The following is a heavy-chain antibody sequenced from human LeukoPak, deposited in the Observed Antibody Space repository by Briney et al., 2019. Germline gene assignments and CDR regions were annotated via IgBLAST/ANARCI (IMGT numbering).Heavy chain of an antibody. CDR3: ATDPATVGVTTRDY. CDR1: GFTFSSYA. CDR2: ISGSGGST. V-gene: IGHV3-23*01. J-gene: IGHJ4*02. D-gene: IGHD1-26*01. Sequence: GGSLRLSCAASGFTFSSYAMSWVRQAPGKGLEWVSAISGSGGSTYYADSVKGRFTISRDNSKNTIFLQMNTLRADDTAVYFCATDPATVGVTTRDYWGQGTPVTVSS.